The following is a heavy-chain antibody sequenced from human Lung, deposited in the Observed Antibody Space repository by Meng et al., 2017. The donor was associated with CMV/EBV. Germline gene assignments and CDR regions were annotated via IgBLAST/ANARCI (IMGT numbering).Heavy chain of an antibody. V-gene: IGHV3-21*01. Sequence: SCAASGFTFSSYSMNWVRQAPGKGLEWVSCISSSSSYIYYADSVKGRFTISRDNAKNTLYLQMNSLRAEDTAVYYCARDFGNSYGYDSYYYYGMDVWGQGTTVTVSS. CDR2: ISSSSSYI. J-gene: IGHJ6*02. D-gene: IGHD5-18*01. CDR3: ARDFGNSYGYDSYYYYGMDV. CDR1: GFTFSSYS.